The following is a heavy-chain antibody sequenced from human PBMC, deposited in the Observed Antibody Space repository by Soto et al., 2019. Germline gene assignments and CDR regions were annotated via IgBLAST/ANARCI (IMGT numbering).Heavy chain of an antibody. CDR1: GGSFSGYY. CDR3: ASPRAYCGGDCYSDSPFDY. V-gene: IGHV4-34*01. Sequence: QVQLQQWGAGLLKPSETLSLTCAVYGGSFSGYYWSWIRQPPGKGLEWIGEINHSGSTNYNPSLKSRVTISVGTSKNQFSLKLSSVTAADTAVYYCASPRAYCGGDCYSDSPFDYWGQGTLVTVSS. J-gene: IGHJ4*02. CDR2: INHSGST. D-gene: IGHD2-21*02.